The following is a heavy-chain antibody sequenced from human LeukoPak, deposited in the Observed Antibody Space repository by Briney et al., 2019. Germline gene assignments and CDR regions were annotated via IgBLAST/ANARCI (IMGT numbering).Heavy chain of an antibody. CDR2: ISSSSSYK. CDR1: GFTFSSYS. D-gene: IGHD1-26*01. CDR3: ARALVGALGAFDI. J-gene: IGHJ3*02. Sequence: GGSLRLSXAASGFTFSSYSMNWVRQAPGKGMEWVSSISSSSSYKNYADSVKGRFTVSRDNAKNSLYLQMNSLRAEDTAVYYCARALVGALGAFDIWGQGTMVTVSS. V-gene: IGHV3-21*01.